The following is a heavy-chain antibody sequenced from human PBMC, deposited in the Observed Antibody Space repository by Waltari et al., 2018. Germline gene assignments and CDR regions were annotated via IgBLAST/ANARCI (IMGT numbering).Heavy chain of an antibody. D-gene: IGHD3-3*01. Sequence: QVQLQESGPGLVKPSQTLSLTCTVSGVSITYAGNYWTWIRQRPGQGLEWIGYVYRSGSTYYNPSLKSRVTISLDTSRNHFSLTLTSVTAADTALYYCARPRSAYYYYGMDVWGQGTTVTVSS. J-gene: IGHJ6*02. CDR1: GVSITYAGNY. CDR2: VYRSGST. CDR3: ARPRSAYYYYGMDV. V-gene: IGHV4-30-4*08.